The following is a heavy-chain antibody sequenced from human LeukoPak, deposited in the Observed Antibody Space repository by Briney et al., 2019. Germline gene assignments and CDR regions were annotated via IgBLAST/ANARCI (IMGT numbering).Heavy chain of an antibody. CDR1: GGSTISCGSF. J-gene: IGHJ4*02. CDR2: IYYSGST. V-gene: IGHV4-31*02. D-gene: IGHD3-22*01. CDR3: AIKAYDGSADY. Sequence: LSLTSTLPGGSTISCGSFCLCIRQPPVHHPSWIGYIYYSGSTNYNPSIKSRVTISLDTSKNQFSLRLTSVTAADTAVYYCAIKAYDGSADYWGQGTLVSVSS.